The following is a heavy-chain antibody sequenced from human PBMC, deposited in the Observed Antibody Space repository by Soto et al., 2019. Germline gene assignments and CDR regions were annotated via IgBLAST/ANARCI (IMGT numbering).Heavy chain of an antibody. CDR3: ARGKSRDAYNPLGY. CDR1: GFTVSNYY. J-gene: IGHJ4*02. CDR2: IYTAGPT. V-gene: IGHV3-53*01. Sequence: PGGSLRLSCAASGFTVSNYYMSWVRQAPGRGLQWVSVIYTAGPTYYADSVKGRFTISRDESKNTLYFQMGNLRAEDTATYYCARGKSRDAYNPLGYWGPGTLVTVSA. D-gene: IGHD1-1*01.